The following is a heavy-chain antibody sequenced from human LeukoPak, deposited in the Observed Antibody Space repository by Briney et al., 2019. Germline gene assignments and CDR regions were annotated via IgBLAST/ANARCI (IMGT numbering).Heavy chain of an antibody. Sequence: ASVKVSCKASGGTFSSSDIIWVRQAPGQGLEWMGRSIPILCIENYAQKFQGRVTITADKSTSTAYMELSSLRSEDTAVYCCARGGTSTRTYYYYGMDVWGQGTTVTVSS. D-gene: IGHD1-26*01. J-gene: IGHJ6*02. CDR1: GGTFSSSD. CDR3: ARGGTSTRTYYYYGMDV. V-gene: IGHV1-69*04. CDR2: SIPILCIE.